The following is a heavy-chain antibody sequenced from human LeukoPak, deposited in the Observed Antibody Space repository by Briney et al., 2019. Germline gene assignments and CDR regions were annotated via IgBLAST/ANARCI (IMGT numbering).Heavy chain of an antibody. CDR3: ASPYCSSTSCPAQDAFDI. V-gene: IGHV1-69*05. J-gene: IGHJ3*02. CDR2: IIPIFGTA. CDR1: GGTFSSYA. D-gene: IGHD2-2*01. Sequence: SVKVSCKASGGTFSSYAISWVRQAPGQGLEWMGGIIPIFGTANYAQKFQGRVTITTDESTSTAYMELSSLRSEDTAVYYCASPYCSSTSCPAQDAFDIWGQGTMVTVSS.